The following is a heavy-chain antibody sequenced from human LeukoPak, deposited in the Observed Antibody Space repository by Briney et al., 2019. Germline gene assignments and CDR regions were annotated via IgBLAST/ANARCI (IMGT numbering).Heavy chain of an antibody. Sequence: SGGSLRLSCEASGFTFTTYSMTWVRQASGKGLEWVGRIRSKANDYATAYAASVKGRFTISRDDSKNTAYLQMNSLKTEDTAVYYCTRHHWVPSGVDWGQGTLVTVSS. CDR2: IRSKANDYAT. CDR1: GFTFTTYS. V-gene: IGHV3-73*01. J-gene: IGHJ4*02. CDR3: TRHHWVPSGVD. D-gene: IGHD7-27*01.